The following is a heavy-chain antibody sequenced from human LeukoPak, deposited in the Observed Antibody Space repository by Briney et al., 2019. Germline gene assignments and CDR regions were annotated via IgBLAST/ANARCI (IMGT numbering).Heavy chain of an antibody. Sequence: PGGSLRLSCAASGFTFSSYAMSWVRQAPGKGLEWVSAISGSGGSTYYADSVKGRFTISRDNSKNTLYLQMNSLRAEDTAVYYCAKSAKVYDFWSGYYTDYWGQGTLVTVSS. CDR3: AKSAKVYDFWSGYYTDY. J-gene: IGHJ4*02. D-gene: IGHD3-3*01. CDR2: ISGSGGST. V-gene: IGHV3-23*01. CDR1: GFTFSSYA.